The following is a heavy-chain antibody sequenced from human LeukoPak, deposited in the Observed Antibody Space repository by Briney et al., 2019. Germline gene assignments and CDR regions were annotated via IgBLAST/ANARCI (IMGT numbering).Heavy chain of an antibody. CDR2: IYYSGST. V-gene: IGHV4-30-4*08. CDR3: ARSCRDGYNYGLRY. Sequence: PSRTLSLTCTVSGGSISSGDYYWSWIRQPPGKGLEWIGYIYYSGSTYYNPSLKSRVTISVDTSKNQFSLKLSSVTAADTAVYYCARSCRDGYNYGLRYWGQGTLVTVSS. D-gene: IGHD5-24*01. CDR1: GGSISSGDYY. J-gene: IGHJ4*02.